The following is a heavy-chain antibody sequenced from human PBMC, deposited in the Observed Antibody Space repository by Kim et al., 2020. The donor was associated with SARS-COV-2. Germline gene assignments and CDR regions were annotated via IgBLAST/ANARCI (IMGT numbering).Heavy chain of an antibody. D-gene: IGHD3-16*01. CDR3: ARLFTGYVWDKFDY. Sequence: GGSLRLSCVASGFTFSSYWMHWVSQAPGKGLVWVSRVNSDGSSTSYADSVKGRFTISRDNARNTLYLQMNSLRAEDTAGYYCARLFTGYVWDKFDYCGQG. CDR2: VNSDGSST. CDR1: GFTFSSYW. V-gene: IGHV3-74*01. J-gene: IGHJ4*02.